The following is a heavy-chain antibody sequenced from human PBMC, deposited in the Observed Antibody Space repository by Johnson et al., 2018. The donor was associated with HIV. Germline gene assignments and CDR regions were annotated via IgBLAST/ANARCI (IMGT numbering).Heavy chain of an antibody. CDR1: GFTFSSYA. V-gene: IGHV3-13*01. D-gene: IGHD6-6*01. J-gene: IGHJ3*02. CDR3: TTAPIAARPGAFDI. CDR2: IGTAGET. Sequence: VQLVESGGGLVQPGGSLRLSCAASGFTFSSYAMSWVRQAPGKGLEWVSAIGTAGETYYPGSVKGRFTISRENAKDSLYLQMDSLTAGDTAVYYCTTAPIAARPGAFDIWGQGTMVTVSS.